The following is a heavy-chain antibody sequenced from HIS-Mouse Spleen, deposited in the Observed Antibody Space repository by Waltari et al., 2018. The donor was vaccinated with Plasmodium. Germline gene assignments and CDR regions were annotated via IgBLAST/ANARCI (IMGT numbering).Heavy chain of an antibody. CDR3: ARGPGYSSGWYYFDY. J-gene: IGHJ4*02. CDR2: TNHSGST. Sequence: QVQLQQWGAGLLKPSETLSLTCAVYGGSFSGYYWSWIRQPPGKGLEWIGETNHSGSTNYTPSLKSRVTISVDTSKNQFSLKLSSVTAADTAVYYCARGPGYSSGWYYFDYWGQGTLVTVSS. CDR1: GGSFSGYY. D-gene: IGHD6-19*01. V-gene: IGHV4-34*01.